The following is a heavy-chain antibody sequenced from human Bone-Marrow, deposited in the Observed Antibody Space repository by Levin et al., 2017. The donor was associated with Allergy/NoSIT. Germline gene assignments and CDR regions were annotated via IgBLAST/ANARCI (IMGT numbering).Heavy chain of an antibody. Sequence: GESLKISCVASGFPFSTYVMHWVRQAPGKGLEWVAVLWADGTTKYYTESVKGRFTISRDTPKNTLYLQMSSLRVEDTAVYYCATTFAALSYFDFWGQGTLVTVSS. V-gene: IGHV3-33*01. D-gene: IGHD1-1*01. CDR2: LWADGTTK. J-gene: IGHJ4*02. CDR3: ATTFAALSYFDF. CDR1: GFPFSTYV.